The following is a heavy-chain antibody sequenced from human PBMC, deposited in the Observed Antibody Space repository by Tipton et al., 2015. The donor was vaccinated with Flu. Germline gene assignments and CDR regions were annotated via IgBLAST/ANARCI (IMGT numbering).Heavy chain of an antibody. CDR3: ARDSGPGPTNGV. V-gene: IGHV3-53*01. J-gene: IGHJ4*02. CDR1: GFTVSRNF. D-gene: IGHD1-26*01. CDR2: IYSGGDS. Sequence: QLVQSGGGLVQPGGSLRLSCAASGFTVSRNFMSWVRQAPGKGLEWVSLIYSGGDSYYADSVRGRFTVSRDNSKNTLYLQMNSLRAEDTAVYYCARDSGPGPTNGVWGQGTLVTVAP.